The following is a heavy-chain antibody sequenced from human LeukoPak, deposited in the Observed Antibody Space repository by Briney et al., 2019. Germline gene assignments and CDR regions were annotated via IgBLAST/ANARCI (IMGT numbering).Heavy chain of an antibody. Sequence: SETLSLTCTVSGGSISSYYWSWIRQPPGKGLEWIGYIYYSGSTNYNPSLKSRVTISVDTSKNQFSLKLSSVTAADTAVYNCARGPYYYDSSGPLGYWGQGTLVTVSS. CDR1: GGSISSYY. D-gene: IGHD3-22*01. V-gene: IGHV4-59*01. CDR3: ARGPYYYDSSGPLGY. J-gene: IGHJ4*02. CDR2: IYYSGST.